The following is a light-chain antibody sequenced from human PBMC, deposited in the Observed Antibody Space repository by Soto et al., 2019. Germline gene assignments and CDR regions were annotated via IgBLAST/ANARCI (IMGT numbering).Light chain of an antibody. J-gene: IGKJ4*01. V-gene: IGKV1-9*01. CDR1: QGISSY. CDR2: AAS. Sequence: HLTHSVSSLSAPDEDRVTIPFRASQGISSYLAWYQQKPGKAPKLLIYAASTLQSGVPSRFSGSGSGTDFTLTISSLQPEDFAPYYCQQLNSYPLTSGGGSKADNK. CDR3: QQLNSYPLT.